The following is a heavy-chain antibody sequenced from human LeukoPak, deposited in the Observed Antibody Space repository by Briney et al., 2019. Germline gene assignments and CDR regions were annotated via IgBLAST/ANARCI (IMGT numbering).Heavy chain of an antibody. J-gene: IGHJ5*02. Sequence: SETLSLTCTVSGGSISSYYWSWIRQPPGKGLEWIGYIYYSGSTNYNPSLKSRVTISVDTSKNQFSLKLSSVTAADTAVYYCARERRIVATIEGFDPWGQGTLVTVSS. CDR2: IYYSGST. V-gene: IGHV4-59*01. D-gene: IGHD5-12*01. CDR3: ARERRIVATIEGFDP. CDR1: GGSISSYY.